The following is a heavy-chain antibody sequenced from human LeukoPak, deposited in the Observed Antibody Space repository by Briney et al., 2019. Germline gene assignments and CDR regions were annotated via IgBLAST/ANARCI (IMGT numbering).Heavy chain of an antibody. CDR1: GFTFSNYE. J-gene: IGHJ4*02. CDR3: ARDLNWGFDY. CDR2: ITSDSTDI. D-gene: IGHD7-27*01. Sequence: PGGSLRLSCAAPGFTFSNYEMAWVRQAPGKGLEWVSYITSDSTDISYADSVKGRFSLSRDNAKNSLYLQMHSLRDEDTAVYYCARDLNWGFDYWGQGILVTVSS. V-gene: IGHV3-48*02.